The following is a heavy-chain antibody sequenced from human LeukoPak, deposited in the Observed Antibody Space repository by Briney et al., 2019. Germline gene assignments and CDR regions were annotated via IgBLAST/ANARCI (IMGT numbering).Heavy chain of an antibody. CDR3: ARETGGYRYAY. CDR1: GYTFTNYP. V-gene: IGHV1-3*01. D-gene: IGHD3-16*02. J-gene: IGHJ4*02. Sequence: GASVKVSCKASGYTFTNYPIHWVRQAPGQRLEWMGWIDAGNGNTAYSQKFQGRVTITRDTSASTAYMELSSLRSEDTAVYYCARETGGYRYAYWGQGTLVTVSS. CDR2: IDAGNGNT.